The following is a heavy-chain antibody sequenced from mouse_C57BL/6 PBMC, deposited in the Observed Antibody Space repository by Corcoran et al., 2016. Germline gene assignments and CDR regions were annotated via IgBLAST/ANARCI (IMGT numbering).Heavy chain of an antibody. V-gene: IGHV1-18*01. CDR2: INPNNGGT. CDR1: GYTFTDYN. D-gene: IGHD2-3*01. J-gene: IGHJ1*03. Sequence: EVQLQQSGPELVKPGASVKIPCKASGYTFTDYNMDWVKQSHGKSLEWIGDINPNNGGTIYNQKFKGKATLTVDKSSSTAYMELRSLTSEDTAVYYCARSWDGYTGYFDVWGTGTTVTVSS. CDR3: ARSWDGYTGYFDV.